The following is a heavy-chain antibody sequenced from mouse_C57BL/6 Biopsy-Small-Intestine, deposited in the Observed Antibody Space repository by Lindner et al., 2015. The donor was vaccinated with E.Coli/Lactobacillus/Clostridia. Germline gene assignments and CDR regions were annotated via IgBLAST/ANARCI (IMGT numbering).Heavy chain of an antibody. V-gene: IGHV1-84*02. Sequence: SVKVSCKASGYTFSDYGITWVRQAPGQGLEWMGWISVYNGNTKYVEKVQDRVTMTTDTSTNTAYMELRSLRSDDTAVYYCVRGKRYSGWYRDAEYFQHWGQGTLVT. CDR3: VRGKRYSGWYRDAEYFQH. CDR2: ISVYNGNT. D-gene: IGHD2-14*01. J-gene: IGHJ3*01. CDR1: GYTFSDYG.